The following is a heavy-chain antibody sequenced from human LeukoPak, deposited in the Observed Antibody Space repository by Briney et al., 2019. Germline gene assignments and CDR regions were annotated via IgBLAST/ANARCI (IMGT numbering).Heavy chain of an antibody. CDR2: IKNKISGETT. V-gene: IGHV3-15*01. CDR3: ATYNYGALVF. D-gene: IGHD4/OR15-4a*01. J-gene: IGHJ4*02. Sequence: GGSLRLSCAASGFTFSNAWMTWVRQAPGKGLEWVARIKNKISGETTDYAAPVKGRFTISRDDSKNTLYLQMNSLSTEDTAIYYCATYNYGALVFWGQGTLVTVSS. CDR1: GFTFSNAW.